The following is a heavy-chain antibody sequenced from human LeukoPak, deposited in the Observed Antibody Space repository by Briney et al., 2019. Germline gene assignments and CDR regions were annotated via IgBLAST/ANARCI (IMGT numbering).Heavy chain of an antibody. CDR3: AKDKYSYGYNFDY. CDR2: ICGDGDST. Sequence: GGSLRLSCAASGFTFDDYAMHWVRQAPGKGLEWVSLICGDGDSTYYADSVKGRFTISRDNSKNSLYLQMNSLRTEDTALFYCAKDKYSYGYNFDYWGQGTLVTVSS. D-gene: IGHD5-18*01. V-gene: IGHV3-43*02. J-gene: IGHJ4*02. CDR1: GFTFDDYA.